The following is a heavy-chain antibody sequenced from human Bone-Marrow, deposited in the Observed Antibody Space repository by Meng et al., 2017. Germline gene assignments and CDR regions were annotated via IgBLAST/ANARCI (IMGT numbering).Heavy chain of an antibody. J-gene: IGHJ4*02. CDR1: GYTFTSYY. Sequence: ASVKVSCKPSGYTFTSYYMHWVRQAPGQGLEWMGIINPSGGSTSYAQKFQGRVTMTRDTSTSTVYMELSSLRSEDTAVYYCARGSRADDYYDSSGYYYLPHDYWGQGTLVTVSS. CDR3: ARGSRADDYYDSSGYYYLPHDY. CDR2: INPSGGST. V-gene: IGHV1-46*01. D-gene: IGHD3-22*01.